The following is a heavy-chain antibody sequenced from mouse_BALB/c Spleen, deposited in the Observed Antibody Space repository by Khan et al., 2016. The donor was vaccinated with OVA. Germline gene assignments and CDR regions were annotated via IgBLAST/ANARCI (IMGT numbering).Heavy chain of an antibody. Sequence: QVQLVQSGAELAKPGASVKMSCKASGYTFTNYWMHWVKQRPGKGLEWIGYINPTTGYTAYNQKFKEQSTFPADKSTSTAYLQLSSLISEASAVYYCTSTGRTYTWFGYWGQGTLVTVSA. CDR2: INPTTGYT. CDR1: GYTFTNYW. J-gene: IGHJ3*01. D-gene: IGHD2-10*01. V-gene: IGHV1-7*01. CDR3: TSTGRTYTWFGY.